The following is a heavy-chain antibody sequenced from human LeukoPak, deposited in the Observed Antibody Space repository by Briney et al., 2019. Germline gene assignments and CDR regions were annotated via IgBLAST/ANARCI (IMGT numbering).Heavy chain of an antibody. CDR3: AKDIRHSLGELSLYLY. Sequence: AGSLTLSCAASGFTFSSYGMHWGCHAPATGLEREAVISYDGSNKYYADSVKGRFTISRDNSKNTLYLQMNSLRAEDTALYYCAKDIRHSLGELSLYLYWGQGTLVTVSS. V-gene: IGHV3-30*18. CDR2: ISYDGSNK. J-gene: IGHJ4*02. D-gene: IGHD3-16*02. CDR1: GFTFSSYG.